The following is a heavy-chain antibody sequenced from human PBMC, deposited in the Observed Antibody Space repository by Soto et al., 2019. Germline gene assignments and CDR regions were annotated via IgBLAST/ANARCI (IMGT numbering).Heavy chain of an antibody. CDR2: ISAYNGNT. D-gene: IGHD5-18*01. CDR1: GYTFTSYG. J-gene: IGHJ6*02. V-gene: IGHV1-18*01. CDR3: ARDGSTGRVDTAMAQYYYYYYGMDV. Sequence: ASVKVSCKASGYTFTSYGICWVRQAPGQGLEWMGWISAYNGNTNYAQKLQGRVTMTTDTSTSTAYMELRSLRSDDTAVYYCARDGSTGRVDTAMAQYYYYYYGMDVWGQGTTVTVSS.